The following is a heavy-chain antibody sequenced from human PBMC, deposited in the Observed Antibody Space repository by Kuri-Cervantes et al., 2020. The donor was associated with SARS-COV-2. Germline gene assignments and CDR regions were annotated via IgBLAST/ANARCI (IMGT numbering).Heavy chain of an antibody. CDR2: INPSGST. D-gene: IGHD3-22*01. J-gene: IGHJ4*02. CDR3: ARGLNPTQDYDSSGYPFDY. V-gene: IGHV4-34*01. CDR1: GGTFSGYF. Sequence: GSLRLSCAASGGTFSGYFWSWIRQPPGKWLEWMGEINPSGSTNYNPSLKSRVTMSVDTSKNQFSLKLSSVTAADTAVYYCARGLNPTQDYDSSGYPFDYWGQGTLVTVSS.